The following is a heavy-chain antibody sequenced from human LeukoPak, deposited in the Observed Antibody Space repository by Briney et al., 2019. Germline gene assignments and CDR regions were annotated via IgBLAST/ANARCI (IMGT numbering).Heavy chain of an antibody. Sequence: GGSLRLSCAASGFTFSSYAMNWVRQAPGKGLEWVSYISSSGSTIYYADSVKGRFTISRDNAKNSLYLQMNSLRAEDTAVYYCARHDYGDFHYWGQGTLVTVSS. CDR2: ISSSGSTI. V-gene: IGHV3-48*03. D-gene: IGHD4-17*01. J-gene: IGHJ4*02. CDR1: GFTFSSYA. CDR3: ARHDYGDFHY.